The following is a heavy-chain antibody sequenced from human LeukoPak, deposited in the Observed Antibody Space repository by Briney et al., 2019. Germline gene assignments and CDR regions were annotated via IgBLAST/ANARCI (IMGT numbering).Heavy chain of an antibody. V-gene: IGHV5-51*01. CDR2: IYPGDSDT. Sequence: GESLKISCKGSGYSFSNYWIGWVRPMPGKGLGWMGIIYPGDSDTRYSPSFQGQVTISADKSISTAYLQWSSLKASDTAMYYCARHYYDYVWGSYGIDYWGQGTLVTVSS. CDR3: ARHYYDYVWGSYGIDY. D-gene: IGHD3-16*01. J-gene: IGHJ4*02. CDR1: GYSFSNYW.